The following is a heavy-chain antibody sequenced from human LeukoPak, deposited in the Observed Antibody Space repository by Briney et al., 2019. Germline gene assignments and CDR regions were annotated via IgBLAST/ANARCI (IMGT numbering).Heavy chain of an antibody. CDR3: ARAVSGSDYWFDP. V-gene: IGHV4-59*11. Sequence: SETLSLTCNVSGGFMSGHYWTWIRQTPGKELEWIGCIFSSGSTNYNPSLKTRLTISADTSKKQFFLNLRSLTAADTAVYYCARAVSGSDYWFDPWGQGTQVTVSS. CDR2: IFSSGST. CDR1: GGFMSGHY. J-gene: IGHJ5*02. D-gene: IGHD5-12*01.